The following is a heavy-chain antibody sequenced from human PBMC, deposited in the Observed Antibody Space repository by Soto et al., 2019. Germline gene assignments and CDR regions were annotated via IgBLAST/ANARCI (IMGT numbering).Heavy chain of an antibody. CDR1: GYTFTSYY. CDR2: INPSGGST. J-gene: IGHJ6*02. V-gene: IGHV1-46*01. CDR3: AREKGHIAVVTAPNGMDV. Sequence: ASVKVSCKASGYTFTSYYMHWVRQAPGQGLEWMGIINPSGGSTSYARKFQGRVTMTRDTSTSTVYMELSSLRSEDTAVYYCAREKGHIAVVTAPNGMDVWGQGTTVTVSS. D-gene: IGHD2-21*02.